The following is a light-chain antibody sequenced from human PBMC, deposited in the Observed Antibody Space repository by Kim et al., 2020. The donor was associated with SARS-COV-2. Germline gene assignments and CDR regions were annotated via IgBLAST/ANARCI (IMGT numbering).Light chain of an antibody. Sequence: DIQMTQSPSTLSASVGDRVTMTCRASQTINSWLAWYQQKPGKAPRLLIYAASSLQSGVPSRFSGSGSGTDFTLTINSLQPEDFATYYCQQSFTTPLLTFGGGTKVDIK. CDR3: QQSFTTPLLT. CDR2: AAS. J-gene: IGKJ4*01. V-gene: IGKV1-39*01. CDR1: QTINSW.